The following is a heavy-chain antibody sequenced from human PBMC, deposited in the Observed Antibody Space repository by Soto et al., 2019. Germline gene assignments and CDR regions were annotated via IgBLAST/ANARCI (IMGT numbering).Heavy chain of an antibody. V-gene: IGHV3-74*01. D-gene: IGHD3-22*01. CDR3: ARPRYDGSGTPFDH. J-gene: IGHJ4*02. Sequence: EVQLVESGGGLVQPGGSLRLSCAASGFTFSSYWMHWVRQAPGKGLVWVSGINGDGSTATYADSVKGRFIISRDNAKNMLYLQMNRLTAEDTAVYYCARPRYDGSGTPFDHWGQGTLVTVSS. CDR1: GFTFSSYW. CDR2: INGDGSTA.